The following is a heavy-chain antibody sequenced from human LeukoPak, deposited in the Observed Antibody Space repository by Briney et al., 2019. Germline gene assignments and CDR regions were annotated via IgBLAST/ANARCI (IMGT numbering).Heavy chain of an antibody. CDR2: ISTYNGNT. J-gene: IGHJ5*02. CDR3: ARGSERSYYDILTGYYGAWFDP. Sequence: ASVKVSCKASGYTFTSFGISWVRQAPGQGLEWTGWISTYNGNTNYAQKLQGRVTMTTDTSTSTAYMELRSLRSDDTAVYYCARGSERSYYDILTGYYGAWFDPWGQGTLVTVSS. CDR1: GYTFTSFG. D-gene: IGHD3-9*01. V-gene: IGHV1-18*01.